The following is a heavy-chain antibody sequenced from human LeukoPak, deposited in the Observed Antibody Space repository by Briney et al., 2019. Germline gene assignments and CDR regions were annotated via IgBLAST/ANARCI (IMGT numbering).Heavy chain of an antibody. D-gene: IGHD5-24*01. CDR1: GFTVSSNY. CDR2: IYSGGST. J-gene: IGHJ4*02. V-gene: IGHV3-66*02. Sequence: GGSLRLSCAASGFTVSSNYMSWVRQAPGKGLEWVSVIYSGGSTYYADSVKGRFTISRDNSKSTLFLQMNSLRAEDTAVYYCARDGGGGYNQIDFRGQGTLVTVSS. CDR3: ARDGGGGYNQIDF.